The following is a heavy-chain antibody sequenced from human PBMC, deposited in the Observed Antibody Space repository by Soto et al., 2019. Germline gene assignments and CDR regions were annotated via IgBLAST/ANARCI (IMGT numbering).Heavy chain of an antibody. J-gene: IGHJ5*02. CDR3: ASDATRNRDCFDL. CDR2: IYYTGRT. V-gene: IGHV4-31*02. Sequence: QVQLQESGPGLVKPSQTLSLTCTVSGGSLKSGGYYWSWIRQHPGRGLEWIGYIYYTGRTYYNPSLESRVTLSVDTSTPMFSLKLSSVTAADTAVDSAASDATRNRDCFDLWGHGTLGTVSS. CDR1: GGSLKSGGYY.